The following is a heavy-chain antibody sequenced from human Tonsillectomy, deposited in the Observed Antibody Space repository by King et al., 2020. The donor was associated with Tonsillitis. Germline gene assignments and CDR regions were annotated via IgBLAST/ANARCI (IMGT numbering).Heavy chain of an antibody. V-gene: IGHV3-74*01. CDR2: INSDGSST. CDR1: GFTFSSYW. J-gene: IGHJ6*02. Sequence: VQLVESGGGLVQPGGSLRLSCAASGFTFSSYWMHWVRQAPGKGLVWVSRINSDGSSTSYADSVKGRFTISRDNAKNTLYLQMNSLRAEDTAVYYCARDSGGYGDYYPFCYYYYGMDVWGQGTTVTVSS. D-gene: IGHD4-17*01. CDR3: ARDSGGYGDYYPFCYYYYGMDV.